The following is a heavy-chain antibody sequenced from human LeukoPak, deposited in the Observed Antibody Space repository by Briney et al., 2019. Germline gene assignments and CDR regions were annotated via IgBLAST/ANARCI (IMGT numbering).Heavy chain of an antibody. CDR1: GFTFNNYA. D-gene: IGHD3-9*01. Sequence: GGSLRLSCAASGFTFNNYAMSWVRQAPGKGLEWVSAISGSGGSTYYADSVKGRFTISRDNSKNTLYLQMNSLRAEDTAVYYCAKGGYFVPNWFDPWGQGTLVTVSS. CDR2: ISGSGGST. V-gene: IGHV3-23*01. CDR3: AKGGYFVPNWFDP. J-gene: IGHJ5*02.